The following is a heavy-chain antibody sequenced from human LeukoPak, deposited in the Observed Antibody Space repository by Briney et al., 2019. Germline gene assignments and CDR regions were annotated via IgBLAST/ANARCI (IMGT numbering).Heavy chain of an antibody. CDR2: ITSSSTYI. CDR1: GFIFSSYS. D-gene: IGHD3-22*01. J-gene: IGHJ6*02. CDR3: ARVRYYYDSSGEYYYYYGMDV. Sequence: GGSLRLSCAASGFIFSSYSMKWVRQAPGKGLEWVSYITSSSTYIYYADSVKGRFTISRDNAKNSLYLQMNSLRAEDTAVYYCARVRYYYDSSGEYYYYYGMDVWGQGTTVTVSS. V-gene: IGHV3-21*01.